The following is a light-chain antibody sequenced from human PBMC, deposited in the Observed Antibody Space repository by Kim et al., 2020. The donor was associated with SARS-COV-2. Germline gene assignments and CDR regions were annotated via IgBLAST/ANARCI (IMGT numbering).Light chain of an antibody. V-gene: IGLV2-14*03. Sequence: QSALTQPASVSGSPGQSITISCTGTSRDVGGYAYVSWYQQYPDKAPKLVIYDVGNRPSGVSSRFSGSKSGNTASLTISGLQPEDEADYYCSSYTSSLTWVFGGGTRLTVL. J-gene: IGLJ3*02. CDR2: DVG. CDR3: SSYTSSLTWV. CDR1: SRDVGGYAY.